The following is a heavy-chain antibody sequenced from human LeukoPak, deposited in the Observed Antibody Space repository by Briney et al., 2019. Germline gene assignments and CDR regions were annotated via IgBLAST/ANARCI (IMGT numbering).Heavy chain of an antibody. CDR2: ISGYNGNT. Sequence: ASVKVSCKASGYTFTSYGFIWVRQAPGQGLEWMGWISGYNGNTVYAQKLQGRVTMTTDTSTSTAYMELRSLRSDDTAVYYCARGREYRDAFDIWGQGTMVTVSS. V-gene: IGHV1-18*01. D-gene: IGHD3-10*01. CDR3: ARGREYRDAFDI. J-gene: IGHJ3*02. CDR1: GYTFTSYG.